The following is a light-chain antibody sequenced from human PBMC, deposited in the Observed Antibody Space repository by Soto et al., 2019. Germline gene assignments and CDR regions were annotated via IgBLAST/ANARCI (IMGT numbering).Light chain of an antibody. V-gene: IGLV2-14*03. J-gene: IGLJ1*01. CDR3: CSYTTTDLYV. Sequence: QSALTQPASVSGSPGQSIVISCTGTSSDVGAYNYVSWYQQYPGKVPKLMIYDVNNRPSGVSNRFSGSKSGNTASLTISGLQAEEEADYYCCSYTTTDLYVFGTGTKVTVL. CDR2: DVN. CDR1: SSDVGAYNY.